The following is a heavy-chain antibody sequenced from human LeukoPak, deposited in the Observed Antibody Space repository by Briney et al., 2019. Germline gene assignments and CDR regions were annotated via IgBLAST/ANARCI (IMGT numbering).Heavy chain of an antibody. J-gene: IGHJ4*02. CDR1: GGTLGSYA. CDR3: AREDYDSSGYYHAH. V-gene: IGHV1-69*05. CDR2: IIPIFGTA. Sequence: VASVKVSCKASGGTLGSYAISWVRQAPGQGLKWMGGIIPIFGTANYAQKFQGRVTITTDESTSTAYMELSSLRSEDTAVYYCAREDYDSSGYYHAHWGQGTLVTVSS. D-gene: IGHD3-22*01.